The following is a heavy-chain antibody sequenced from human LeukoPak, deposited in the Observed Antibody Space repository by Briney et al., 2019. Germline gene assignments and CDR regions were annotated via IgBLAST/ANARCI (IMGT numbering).Heavy chain of an antibody. V-gene: IGHV1-69*05. CDR1: GGTFNSYA. J-gene: IGHJ2*01. D-gene: IGHD1-26*01. Sequence: SVKVSCKASGGTFNSYAISWVRQAPGQGLEWMGAVIPIFSTTNYAQKFQGRVAITTDESTNTAYMELTSLKSEDTAVYYCARDRGSYLAYWYFDLWGRGTLVTVSS. CDR3: ARDRGSYLAYWYFDL. CDR2: VIPIFSTT.